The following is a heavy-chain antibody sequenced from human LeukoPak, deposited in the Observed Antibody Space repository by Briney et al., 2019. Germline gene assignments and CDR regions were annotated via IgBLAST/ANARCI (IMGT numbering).Heavy chain of an antibody. J-gene: IGHJ5*02. CDR1: GFTFSSYW. Sequence: GGSLRLSCAASGFTFSSYWMSWVRQAPGKGLEWVSAISGSGGSTYYADSVKGRFTISRDNSKNTLYLQMNSLRAEDTAVYYCAKDPDGNSYNWFDPWGQGTLVTVSS. CDR3: AKDPDGNSYNWFDP. D-gene: IGHD4-23*01. CDR2: ISGSGGST. V-gene: IGHV3-23*01.